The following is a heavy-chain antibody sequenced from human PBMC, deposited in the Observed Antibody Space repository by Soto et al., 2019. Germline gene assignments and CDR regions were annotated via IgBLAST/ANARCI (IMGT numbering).Heavy chain of an antibody. Sequence: QVQLVQSGAEVKKPGSSVKVSCKASGGTFSSYTISWVRQTPGQGLEWMGRIIPILGIANYAQKFQGRVTITSDKSTSTAYMALSILRSEDTAVYYFASSCYGDQNYYYYGMDVWGQGTTVTVSS. CDR3: ASSCYGDQNYYYYGMDV. V-gene: IGHV1-69*02. CDR1: GGTFSSYT. J-gene: IGHJ6*02. D-gene: IGHD4-17*01. CDR2: IIPILGIA.